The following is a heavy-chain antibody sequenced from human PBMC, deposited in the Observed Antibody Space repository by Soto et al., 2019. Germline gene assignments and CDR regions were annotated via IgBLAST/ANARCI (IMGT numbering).Heavy chain of an antibody. J-gene: IGHJ4*02. CDR2: IYYSGST. CDR3: ARTSYYYDSSGYHPLYYFDY. Sequence: LSLTCTVSGGSISSGGYYWSWIRQHPGKGLEWIGYIYYSGSTYYNPSLKSRVTISVDTSKNQFSLKLSSVTAADTAVYYCARTSYYYDSSGYHPLYYFDYWGQGTLVTVSS. D-gene: IGHD3-22*01. V-gene: IGHV4-31*03. CDR1: GGSISSGGYY.